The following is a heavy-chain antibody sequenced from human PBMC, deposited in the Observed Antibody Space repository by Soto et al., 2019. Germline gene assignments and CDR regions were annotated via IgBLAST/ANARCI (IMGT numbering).Heavy chain of an antibody. Sequence: SVKVSRKASGGTFSSHAMNWVRQAPGQRLEWMGASIPMFGTAKYAQKFQGRVTITADEFAGTSSMELRSLKSDDTAIYYCARSYCNGGTCFHDFFDPWGQGTLVTVSS. CDR1: GGTFSSHA. CDR3: ARSYCNGGTCFHDFFDP. J-gene: IGHJ5*02. D-gene: IGHD2-15*01. V-gene: IGHV1-69*13. CDR2: SIPMFGTA.